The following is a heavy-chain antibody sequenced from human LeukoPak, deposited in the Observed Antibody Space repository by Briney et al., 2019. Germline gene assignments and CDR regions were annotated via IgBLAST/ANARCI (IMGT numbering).Heavy chain of an antibody. CDR2: IYHSGST. CDR1: GGSISSGGYS. Sequence: SETLSLTCAVSGGSISSGGYSWSWIRQPPGKGLEWIGYIYHSGSTYYNPSLRSRVTISVDRSKNQFSLKLSSVTAADTAVYYCARVYCSSTSCYRGGMDVWGQGTTVTVSS. J-gene: IGHJ6*02. V-gene: IGHV4-30-2*01. CDR3: ARVYCSSTSCYRGGMDV. D-gene: IGHD2-2*01.